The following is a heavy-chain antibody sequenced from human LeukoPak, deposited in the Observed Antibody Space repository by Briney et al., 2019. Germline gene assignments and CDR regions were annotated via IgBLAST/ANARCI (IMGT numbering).Heavy chain of an antibody. CDR1: GYTFTSYA. V-gene: IGHV1-69*13. D-gene: IGHD2-21*01. Sequence: GASVTVSCKASGYTFTSYAISWVRQAPGQGLEWMGGIIPIFGTANYAQKFQGRVTITADESTSTAYMELSSLRSEDTAVYYCARELFTFYYYYGMDVWGQGTTVTVSS. CDR3: ARELFTFYYYYGMDV. J-gene: IGHJ6*02. CDR2: IIPIFGTA.